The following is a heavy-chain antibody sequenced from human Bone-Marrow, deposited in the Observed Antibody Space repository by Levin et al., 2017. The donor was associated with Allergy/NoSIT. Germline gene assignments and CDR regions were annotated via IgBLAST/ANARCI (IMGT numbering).Heavy chain of an antibody. J-gene: IGHJ6*02. CDR2: ITRRSDYM. CDR1: GFNFSTYN. D-gene: IGHD4-17*01. Sequence: GESLKISCAASGFNFSTYNMNWVRQTPGKGLEWVSSITRRSDYMYYADSVKGRFIISRDNAKNSLFLQMNSLRVDDTAVYYCAKDRTYGILWNDGMDVWGQGTTVTVSS. CDR3: AKDRTYGILWNDGMDV. V-gene: IGHV3-21*01.